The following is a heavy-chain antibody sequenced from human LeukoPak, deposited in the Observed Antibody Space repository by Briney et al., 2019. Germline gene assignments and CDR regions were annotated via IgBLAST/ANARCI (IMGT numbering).Heavy chain of an antibody. Sequence: PSETLSLTCAVYGGSFSGYYWSWIRQPPGKGLEWIGEINHSGSTNYNPSLKSRVTISVDTSENQFSLKLSSVTAADTAVYYCARGLEYSSSSPFDYWGQGTLVTVSS. CDR1: GGSFSGYY. CDR2: INHSGST. CDR3: ARGLEYSSSSPFDY. V-gene: IGHV4-34*01. J-gene: IGHJ4*02. D-gene: IGHD6-6*01.